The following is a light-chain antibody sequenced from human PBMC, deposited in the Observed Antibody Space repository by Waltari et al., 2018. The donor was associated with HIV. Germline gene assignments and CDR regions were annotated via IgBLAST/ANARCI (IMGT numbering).Light chain of an antibody. Sequence: QSALTQPASVSGSPGQSITISCTGTSSDVGSYNLVSLYQKHPGKAPKLMIYEVNKRPSGVSNRFSGSKSGNTASLTISGLQAEDEADYYCCSYAGSSSYVFGSGTKVTVL. CDR2: EVN. J-gene: IGLJ1*01. CDR3: CSYAGSSSYV. V-gene: IGLV2-23*02. CDR1: SSDVGSYNL.